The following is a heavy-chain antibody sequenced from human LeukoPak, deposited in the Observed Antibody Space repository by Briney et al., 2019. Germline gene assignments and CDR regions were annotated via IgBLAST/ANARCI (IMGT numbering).Heavy chain of an antibody. CDR2: IYDSGST. V-gene: IGHV4-59*01. D-gene: IGHD2-2*01. J-gene: IGHJ5*02. CDR3: ARGVGPYCSSSSCYLNWFDP. CDR1: GGTINNYP. Sequence: SETLSLTCTGSGGTINNYPRNWIRQPPGKGLEWIGFIYDSGSTNYNSSLKSRVTISVDTTRNQFSLRLRSVTAADTAVYYCARGVGPYCSSSSCYLNWFDPWGEGALVTVSS.